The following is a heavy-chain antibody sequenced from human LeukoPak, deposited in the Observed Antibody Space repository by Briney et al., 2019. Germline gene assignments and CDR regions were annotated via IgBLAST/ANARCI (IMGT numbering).Heavy chain of an antibody. J-gene: IGHJ4*02. V-gene: IGHV1-69*05. CDR2: IIPIFGTA. Sequence: GASVKLSRKASGGTFSSYAISWLRQAPGQGLEWMGRIIPIFGTANYAQKFQGRVTITTDESTSTAYMELSSLRSEDTAVYYCARVPLGYCSSTSCYDALFDYWGQGTLVTVSS. D-gene: IGHD2-2*01. CDR3: ARVPLGYCSSTSCYDALFDY. CDR1: GGTFSSYA.